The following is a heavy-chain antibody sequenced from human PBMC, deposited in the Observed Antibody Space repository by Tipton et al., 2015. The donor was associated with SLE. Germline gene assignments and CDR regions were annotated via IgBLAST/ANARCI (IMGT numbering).Heavy chain of an antibody. CDR2: IYYSGST. Sequence: TLSLTCTVSGGSISSGDYYWSWIRQPPGKGLEWIGYIYYSGSTYYNPSLKSRVTISVDTSKNQFSLKLSSVTAADTAVYYCARDDIVVGSRLDPWGQGTLVTVSS. V-gene: IGHV4-30-4*01. D-gene: IGHD2-15*01. CDR3: ARDDIVVGSRLDP. CDR1: GGSISSGDYY. J-gene: IGHJ5*02.